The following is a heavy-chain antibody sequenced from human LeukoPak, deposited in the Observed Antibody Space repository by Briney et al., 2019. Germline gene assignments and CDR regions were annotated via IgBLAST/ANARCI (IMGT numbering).Heavy chain of an antibody. CDR2: ISAYNGNT. D-gene: IGHD2-15*01. V-gene: IGHV1-18*01. Sequence: GASVKVSCKASGYTFTSYGISRVRQAPGQGLEWMGWISAYNGNTNYAQKLQGRVTMTTDTSTSTAYMELRSLRSDDTAVYYCARVYLGYCSGGSCYWDRFDYWGQGTLVTVSS. CDR3: ARVYLGYCSGGSCYWDRFDY. CDR1: GYTFTSYG. J-gene: IGHJ4*02.